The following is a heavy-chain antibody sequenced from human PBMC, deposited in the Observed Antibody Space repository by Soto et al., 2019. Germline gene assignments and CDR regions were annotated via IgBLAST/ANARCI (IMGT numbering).Heavy chain of an antibody. J-gene: IGHJ4*02. CDR1: GFTFSNYG. Sequence: GGSLRVCCIGSGFTFSNYGMHLVRQPPGKGLEWVALISDDGDKRYYADSVRGRLIISRDNSKDTLYLQMNSLGPDDTAVYFCAKARVRIVGANSFDYWGQGT. CDR3: AKARVRIVGANSFDY. V-gene: IGHV3-30*18. D-gene: IGHD1-26*01. CDR2: ISDDGDKR.